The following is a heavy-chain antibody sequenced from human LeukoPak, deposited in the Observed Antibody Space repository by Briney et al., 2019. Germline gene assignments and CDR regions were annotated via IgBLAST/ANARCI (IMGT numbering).Heavy chain of an antibody. D-gene: IGHD5-24*01. V-gene: IGHV3-21*01. CDR1: GFTFSSYA. CDR2: ISSSSSYI. CDR3: ARADGEGGYNSDS. Sequence: GGSLRLSCAASGFTFSSYAMSWGRQAPGKGLEWVSYISSSSSYIYYADSVKGRFTISRDNAKNSLYLQMNSLRAEDTAVYYCARADGEGGYNSDSWGQGALVTVSS. J-gene: IGHJ5*01.